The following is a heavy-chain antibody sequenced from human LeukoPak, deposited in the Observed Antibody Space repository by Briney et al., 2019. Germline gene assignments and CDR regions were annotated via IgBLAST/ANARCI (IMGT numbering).Heavy chain of an antibody. CDR1: GGSISSYY. Sequence: SETLSLTCTVSGGSISSYYWSWIRQPPGKGLEWIGYIYYSGNPYYNPSLKSRVTISVDTSKNQFSLKLSSVTAADTALYYCARDRANYADYRHAFDIWGQGTMVTVSS. J-gene: IGHJ3*02. V-gene: IGHV4-30-4*01. CDR2: IYYSGNP. D-gene: IGHD4-17*01. CDR3: ARDRANYADYRHAFDI.